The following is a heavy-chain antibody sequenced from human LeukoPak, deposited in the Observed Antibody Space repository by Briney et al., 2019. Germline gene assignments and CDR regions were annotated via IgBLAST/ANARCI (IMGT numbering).Heavy chain of an antibody. Sequence: SETLSLTCAVSGASITSSHWWSWARQPPGKGLEWIGEIHDSGTTNYKPSLKSRVTMSLDESNNQISLKLTSVTAADTAVYYCARGLATAAPVYDYWGQGTLVTVS. CDR3: ARGLATAAPVYDY. CDR2: IHDSGTT. CDR1: GASITSSHW. V-gene: IGHV4-4*02. D-gene: IGHD2-21*02. J-gene: IGHJ4*02.